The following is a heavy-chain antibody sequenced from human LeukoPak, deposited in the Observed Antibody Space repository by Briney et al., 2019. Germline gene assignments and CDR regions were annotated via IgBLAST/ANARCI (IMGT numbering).Heavy chain of an antibody. CDR1: GGTFSSYA. CDR3: ARGNGRYYYYGMDV. V-gene: IGHV1-8*02. Sequence: ASVKVSCKASGGTFSSYAISWVRQATGQGLEWMGWMNPNSGNTGYAQKFQGRVTMTRNTSISTAYMELSSLRSEDTAVYYCARGNGRYYYYGMDVWGQGTTVTVSS. J-gene: IGHJ6*02. CDR2: MNPNSGNT. D-gene: IGHD1-26*01.